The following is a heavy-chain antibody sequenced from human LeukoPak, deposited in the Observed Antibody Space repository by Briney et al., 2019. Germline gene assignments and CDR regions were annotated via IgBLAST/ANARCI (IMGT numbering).Heavy chain of an antibody. Sequence: GGSLRLSCAASGFTFSSYSMNWVRQAPGKGLEWVSYISSSSSTIYYADSVKGRFTISRDNAKNSLYLQMNSLRAEDTAVYYCAKVYDDIWGSYRGYFDYWGQGTLVTVSS. V-gene: IGHV3-48*01. CDR3: AKVYDDIWGSYRGYFDY. J-gene: IGHJ4*02. D-gene: IGHD3-16*01. CDR2: ISSSSSTI. CDR1: GFTFSSYS.